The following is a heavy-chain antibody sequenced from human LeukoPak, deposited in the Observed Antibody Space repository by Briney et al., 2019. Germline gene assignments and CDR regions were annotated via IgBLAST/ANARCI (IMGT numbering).Heavy chain of an antibody. V-gene: IGHV4-4*07. J-gene: IGHJ4*02. CDR3: ARDMSSSWYLGYYFDY. D-gene: IGHD6-13*01. CDR1: GGSISSYY. CDR2: IYTSGST. Sequence: PSETLSLTCTVSGGSISSYYWSWIRQPAGKGLEWIGRIYTSGSTNYNPSLKSRVTMSVGTSKNQFSLKLSSVTAADTAVYYCARDMSSSWYLGYYFDYWGQGTLVTVSS.